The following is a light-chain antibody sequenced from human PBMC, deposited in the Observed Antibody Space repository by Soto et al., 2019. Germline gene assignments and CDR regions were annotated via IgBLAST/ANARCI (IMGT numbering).Light chain of an antibody. CDR3: QQYGSSGT. J-gene: IGKJ1*01. CDR1: QSVSNNY. CDR2: GAS. Sequence: EIVLTQSPGTLSLSPGERATLSCSASQSVSNNYLAWYQQKPGQAPRLLIYGASNRATGIPDRFSGSGSGTDFTLTISRLEAEDVAVYYCQQYGSSGTFGQGTKVDIK. V-gene: IGKV3-20*01.